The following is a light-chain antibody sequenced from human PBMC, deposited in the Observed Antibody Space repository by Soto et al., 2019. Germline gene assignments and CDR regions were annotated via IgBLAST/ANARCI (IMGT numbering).Light chain of an antibody. Sequence: DLQMTQSPSSLSASVGDRVTITCRASQSISSYLNWYQQKRGKAPTLLIYAASSLQSGVPSRFSGSGSGTDFTLTISSLQPEDFATYYCQQSYSTPLTFGGGTKVEIK. V-gene: IGKV1-39*01. CDR1: QSISSY. CDR3: QQSYSTPLT. CDR2: AAS. J-gene: IGKJ4*01.